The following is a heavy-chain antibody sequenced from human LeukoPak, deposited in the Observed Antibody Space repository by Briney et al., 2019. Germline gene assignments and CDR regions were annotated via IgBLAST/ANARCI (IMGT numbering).Heavy chain of an antibody. J-gene: IGHJ3*02. Sequence: ASVKVSCKASGYTFTGYYMHWVRQAPGQRLEWMGWINPNSGGTNYAQKFQGRVTMTRDTSISTAYMELSRLRSDDTAVYYCARGYCGGDCDDAFDIWGQGTMVTVSS. D-gene: IGHD2-21*02. V-gene: IGHV1-2*02. CDR1: GYTFTGYY. CDR3: ARGYCGGDCDDAFDI. CDR2: INPNSGGT.